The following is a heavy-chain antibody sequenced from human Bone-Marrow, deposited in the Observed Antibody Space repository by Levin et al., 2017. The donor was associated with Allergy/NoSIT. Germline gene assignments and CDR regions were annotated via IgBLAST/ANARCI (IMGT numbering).Heavy chain of an antibody. Sequence: ASVKVSCEGFGYTFSRFWIAWVRQKPGKGLEWMGMIYPGDSDTRYSPSLEGHVTISADKSTSTAYLQWTTLTASAPAMYFFPLVRVSGSAGESNWFDPWGQGTLVTVSS. CDR1: GYTFSRFW. CDR3: PLVRVSGSAGESNWFDP. D-gene: IGHD3-10*01. J-gene: IGHJ5*02. CDR2: IYPGDSDT. V-gene: IGHV5-51*01.